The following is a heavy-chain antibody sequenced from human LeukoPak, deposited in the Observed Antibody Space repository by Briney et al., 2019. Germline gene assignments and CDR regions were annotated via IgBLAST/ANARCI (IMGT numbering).Heavy chain of an antibody. J-gene: IGHJ4*02. V-gene: IGHV3-30*04. Sequence: GGSLRLSCAASGFTFSSYAMHWVRQAPGKGLEWVAVISYDGSNKYYADSVKGRFTISRDNSKNTLYLQMNSLRAEDTAVYYCASDGVEMATITPYFDYWGQGTLVTVSS. CDR2: ISYDGSNK. D-gene: IGHD5-24*01. CDR3: ASDGVEMATITPYFDY. CDR1: GFTFSSYA.